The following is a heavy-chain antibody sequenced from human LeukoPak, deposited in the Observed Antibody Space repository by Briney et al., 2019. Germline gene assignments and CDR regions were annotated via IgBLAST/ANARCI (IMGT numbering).Heavy chain of an antibody. CDR1: GFTFSNSV. V-gene: IGHV3-23*01. J-gene: IGHJ4*02. Sequence: GGSLRLSCAASGFTFSNSVMRWVRQAPGKRPEWVSSLSGSGDKTYYADSVKGRFTISRDNSKNTVYLQMNSLRNEDTAVYCCAREFRIYYFDLWGQGTLVTVSS. CDR2: LSGSGDKT. CDR3: AREFRIYYFDL. D-gene: IGHD3-10*01.